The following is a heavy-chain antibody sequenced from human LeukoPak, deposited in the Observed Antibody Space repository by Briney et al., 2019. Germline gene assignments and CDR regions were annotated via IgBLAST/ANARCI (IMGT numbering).Heavy chain of an antibody. CDR2: IYTSGST. J-gene: IGHJ4*02. V-gene: IGHV4-4*07. Sequence: SGTLSLTCTVSGGSISSYYWSWIRQPAGKGLEWIGRIYTSGSTNYNPSLKSRVTMSVDTSKNQFSLKLSSVTAADTAVYYCARHPYYYDSSGYSFDYWGQGTLVTVSP. CDR1: GGSISSYY. D-gene: IGHD3-22*01. CDR3: ARHPYYYDSSGYSFDY.